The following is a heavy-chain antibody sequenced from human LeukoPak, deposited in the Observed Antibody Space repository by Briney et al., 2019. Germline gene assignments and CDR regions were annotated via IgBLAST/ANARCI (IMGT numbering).Heavy chain of an antibody. J-gene: IGHJ4*02. CDR1: GGSINSYY. CDR3: ASSGSFRQQLIK. CDR2: IYYSGST. D-gene: IGHD6-13*01. Sequence: PLETLSLTCTVSGGSINSYYWSWIRQPPGKGLEWIGYIYYSGSTNYSPSLKSRVTISVDTSKNQFSLKLSSVTAADTAVYYCASSGSFRQQLIKWGQGTLVTVSS. V-gene: IGHV4-59*01.